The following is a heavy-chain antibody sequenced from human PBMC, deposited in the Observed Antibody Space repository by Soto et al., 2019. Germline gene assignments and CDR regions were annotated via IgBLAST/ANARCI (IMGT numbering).Heavy chain of an antibody. V-gene: IGHV1-69*01. CDR2: IIPIFGTA. Sequence: QVQLVQSGAEVKKPGSSVKVSCEASGGTFSSYAISWVRQAPGQGLEWMGGIIPIFGTANYAQKFQGRVTITADESTSTAYMELSSLRSEDTAVYYCARGGGITTFWYFDLWGRGTLVTVSS. D-gene: IGHD3-3*01. CDR3: ARGGGITTFWYFDL. J-gene: IGHJ2*01. CDR1: GGTFSSYA.